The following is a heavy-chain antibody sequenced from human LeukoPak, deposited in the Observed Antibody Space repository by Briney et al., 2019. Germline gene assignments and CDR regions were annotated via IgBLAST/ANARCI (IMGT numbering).Heavy chain of an antibody. J-gene: IGHJ4*02. CDR3: ARDDGIGSRSPHFDY. CDR1: GGTFSSYA. V-gene: IGHV1-69*13. D-gene: IGHD1-26*01. CDR2: IIPIFGTA. Sequence: PEASVKVSCKASGGTFSSYAISWVRQAPGQGLEWMGGIIPIFGTANYAQKFQGRVTITADESTSTAYMELSSLRSEDTAVYYGARDDGIGSRSPHFDYWGQGTLVTVSS.